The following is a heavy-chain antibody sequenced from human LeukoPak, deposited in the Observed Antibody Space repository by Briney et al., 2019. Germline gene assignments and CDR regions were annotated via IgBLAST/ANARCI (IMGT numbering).Heavy chain of an antibody. CDR1: GYTFTSFD. D-gene: IGHD6-13*01. CDR2: MNPNSGNT. Sequence: GASVKVSCKASGYTFTSFDINWVRQATGQGLEWMGWMNPNSGNTGYAQKFQGRVTMTRNTSITTAYMELSSLRSDDTAVYYCARGPTQNSSSWFWLGDRNYYMDVWGKGTTVTVSS. V-gene: IGHV1-8*01. J-gene: IGHJ6*03. CDR3: ARGPTQNSSSWFWLGDRNYYMDV.